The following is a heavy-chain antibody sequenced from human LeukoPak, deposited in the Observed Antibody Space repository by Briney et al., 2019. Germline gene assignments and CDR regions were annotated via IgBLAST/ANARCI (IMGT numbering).Heavy chain of an antibody. CDR2: ISSSSNTI. CDR1: GITFSRYS. Sequence: PGGSLRLSCAASGITFSRYSMNWVRQAPGKGLEWVSYISSSSNTIYYADSVKGRFTISRDNAKNTLYLQMNSLRAEDTAVYYCAKDRRAGSYDYWGQGTLVTVSS. V-gene: IGHV3-48*01. CDR3: AKDRRAGSYDY. J-gene: IGHJ4*02. D-gene: IGHD3-10*01.